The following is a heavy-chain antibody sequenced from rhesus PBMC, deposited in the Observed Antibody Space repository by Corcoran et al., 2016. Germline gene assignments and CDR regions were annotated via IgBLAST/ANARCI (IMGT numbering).Heavy chain of an antibody. CDR1: GFTFSSYG. J-gene: IGHJ6*01. V-gene: IGHV3S5*01. CDR2: VIRCGGRT. CDR3: AKRHCTGSDCYALDS. D-gene: IGHD2-21*01. Sequence: EVQLVESGGGLVQPGGSLRLSCAASGFTFSSYGMYWVRQAPGEGLGCISTVIRCGGRTYYAATVKGRFTISRDNSKNTLSLQMNSLRAEDTAVYYCAKRHCTGSDCYALDSWGQGVVVTVSS.